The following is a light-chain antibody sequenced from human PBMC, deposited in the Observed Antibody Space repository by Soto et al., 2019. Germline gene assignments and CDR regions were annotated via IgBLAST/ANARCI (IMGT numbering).Light chain of an antibody. CDR3: QSYDSSLSAL. CDR2: GNS. V-gene: IGLV1-40*01. J-gene: IGLJ2*01. CDR1: SSNIGAGYD. Sequence: QSVLTQPPSVSGAPGQRVTISCTGSSSNIGAGYDVHWYQQLPGTAPKLLIYGNSNRPSGVPDRFSGSKSGTSASLAITGLQAEDEADYYCQSYDSSLSALFGGGTQLTVL.